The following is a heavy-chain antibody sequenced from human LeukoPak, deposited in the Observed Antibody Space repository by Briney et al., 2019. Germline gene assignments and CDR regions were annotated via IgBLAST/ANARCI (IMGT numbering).Heavy chain of an antibody. D-gene: IGHD1-26*01. CDR1: GFTFSTNA. J-gene: IGHJ4*02. V-gene: IGHV3-23*01. CDR3: AKDVGKWESLHFFDY. Sequence: GGSLRLSCLTSGFTFSTNAMSWVRQAPGKGLEWISGISGSGASTYYADSVTGRFTISRDNSRNTLYLQMNSLRGDDTAVYYCAKDVGKWESLHFFDYWGQGTLVTASS. CDR2: ISGSGAST.